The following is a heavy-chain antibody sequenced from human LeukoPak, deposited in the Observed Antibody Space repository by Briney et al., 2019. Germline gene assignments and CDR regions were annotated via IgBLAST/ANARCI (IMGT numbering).Heavy chain of an antibody. J-gene: IGHJ4*02. CDR1: GGSISSSSYY. CDR3: ARDLTGGSYAY. CDR2: IYYSGST. Sequence: PSETLPLTCSVSGGSISSSSYYWGWIRQPPGKGLEWIGNIYYSGSTYYNPSLKSRVTISVDTSKNQFSLKLSSVAAADTAVYYCARDLTGGSYAYWGQGTLVTVSS. D-gene: IGHD1-26*01. V-gene: IGHV4-39*07.